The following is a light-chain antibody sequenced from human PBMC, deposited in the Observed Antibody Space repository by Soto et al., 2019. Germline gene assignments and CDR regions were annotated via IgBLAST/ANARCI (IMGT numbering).Light chain of an antibody. CDR2: AAS. V-gene: IGKV1-39*01. CDR3: QQSYNSWVT. CDR1: QSINRY. J-gene: IGKJ1*01. Sequence: DIQMTQSPSSLSASVGDRVIITCRASQSINRYLNWYQKKPGKAPKLLIYAASTLQSVVPSRFSGSGSGTDFTLIISSLQPEDFATYYCQQSYNSWVTFGQGTKVEIK.